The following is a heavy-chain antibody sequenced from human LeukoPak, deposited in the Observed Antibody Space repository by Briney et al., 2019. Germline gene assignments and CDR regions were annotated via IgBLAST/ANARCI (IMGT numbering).Heavy chain of an antibody. D-gene: IGHD3-22*01. CDR2: ISAYNGNT. CDR1: RYTFSTYG. V-gene: IGHV1-18*01. J-gene: IGHJ4*02. CDR3: ARDVRDYYDRSCYYNAWNY. Sequence: APVTVSYTPFRYTFSTYGVSWARQAPGQGLEGMGGISAYNGNTNYAQKLQGRVTMTTDTSTSTAYMELSSLRSDDTAVYYCARDVRDYYDRSCYYNAWNYWGQGTLVTVSS.